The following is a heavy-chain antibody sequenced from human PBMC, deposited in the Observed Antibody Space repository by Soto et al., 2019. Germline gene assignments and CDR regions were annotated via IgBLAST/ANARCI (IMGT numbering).Heavy chain of an antibody. D-gene: IGHD1-1*01. CDR1: RYTFTSYY. CDR2: INPSGGST. J-gene: IGHJ4*02. V-gene: IGHV1-46*01. Sequence: ARVKGSFKKSRYTFTSYYIHLVRQAPGQGLEWMGIINPSGGSTSYAQKFQGRVTMTRDTSTSTVYMELSSLRSEDTAVYYCARGRNKLDYWGQGTLVTVSS. CDR3: ARGRNKLDY.